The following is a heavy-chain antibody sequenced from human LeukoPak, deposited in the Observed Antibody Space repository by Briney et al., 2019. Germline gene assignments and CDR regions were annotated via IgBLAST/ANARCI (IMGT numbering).Heavy chain of an antibody. J-gene: IGHJ4*02. Sequence: QSGGSLRLSCAASGSTFSSYGMHWVRQAPGKGLEWVAVISYDGSNKYYADSVKGRFTISRDNSKNSLYLQMNSLRTEDTALYYCAKGKMATQIGDYWGQGTLVTVSS. V-gene: IGHV3-30*18. CDR2: ISYDGSNK. CDR3: AKGKMATQIGDY. D-gene: IGHD5-24*01. CDR1: GSTFSSYG.